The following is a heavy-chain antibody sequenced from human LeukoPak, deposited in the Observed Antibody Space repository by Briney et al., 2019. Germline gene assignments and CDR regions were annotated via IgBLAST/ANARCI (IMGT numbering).Heavy chain of an antibody. CDR2: ISGSGGST. CDR3: ARDGTYSPGQSNYYYYMDV. D-gene: IGHD1-26*01. Sequence: GGSLRLSCAASGFTFSSYAMSWVRQAPGKGLGWVSAISGSGGSTYYADSVKGRFTISRDNSKNTLYLQMNSLRAEDTAVYYCARDGTYSPGQSNYYYYMDVWGKGTTVTVSS. V-gene: IGHV3-23*01. J-gene: IGHJ6*03. CDR1: GFTFSSYA.